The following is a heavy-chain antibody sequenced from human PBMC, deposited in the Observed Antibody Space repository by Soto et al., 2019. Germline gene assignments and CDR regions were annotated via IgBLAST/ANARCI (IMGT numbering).Heavy chain of an antibody. J-gene: IGHJ5*02. Sequence: QVQLVESGGGVVQPGRSLRLSCEASGFTFSSYGMHWVRQAPGKGLEWVAVIWYDGSNKHYADSVKGRFTISRDNSKNTLELQMNSLRAEDTAVYYCARTTGLNWFDPWGQGTLVTVS. CDR1: GFTFSSYG. D-gene: IGHD1-1*01. V-gene: IGHV3-33*01. CDR3: ARTTGLNWFDP. CDR2: IWYDGSNK.